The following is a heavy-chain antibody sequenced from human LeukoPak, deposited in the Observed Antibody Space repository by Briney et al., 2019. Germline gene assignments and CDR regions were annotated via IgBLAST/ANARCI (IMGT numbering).Heavy chain of an antibody. CDR3: AVTPYYGILTAEG. CDR1: GLTLCSFS. CDR2: ISSGSSYL. Sequence: GGSLRLSCAPSGLTLCSFSMNCVRQAPGKALEWVSSISSGSSYLYYADSVKGRFTISRDNAKNPLYLQMNSLRAEGTAVYYWAVTPYYGILTAEGWGQGTLVTVSS. V-gene: IGHV3-21*01. J-gene: IGHJ1*01. D-gene: IGHD3-9*01.